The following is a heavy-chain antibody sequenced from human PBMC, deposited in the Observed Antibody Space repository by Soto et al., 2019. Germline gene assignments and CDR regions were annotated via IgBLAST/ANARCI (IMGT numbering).Heavy chain of an antibody. J-gene: IGHJ6*02. V-gene: IGHV4-59*01. CDR2: IYYSGST. Sequence: QVPLQESGPGLVKPSETLSLTCTVSGGSISSYYWSWIRQPPGKGLEWIGYIYYSGSTNYNPSLKSRVTISVDTSKNQFSLKLSSVTAADTAVYYCARDIMGTNYYYYGMDVWDQGTTVTVSS. CDR3: ARDIMGTNYYYYGMDV. D-gene: IGHD2-8*01. CDR1: GGSISSYY.